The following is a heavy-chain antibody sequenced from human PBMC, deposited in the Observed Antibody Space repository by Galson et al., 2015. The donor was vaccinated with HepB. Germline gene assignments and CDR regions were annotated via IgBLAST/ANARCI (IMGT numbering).Heavy chain of an antibody. CDR2: IFNSGTSM. CDR3: ATDRSEQVKQWLVRGKHVYGMDV. V-gene: IGHV3-48*04. D-gene: IGHD6-19*01. J-gene: IGHJ6*02. CDR1: GFTFSPYG. Sequence: SLRLSCAASGFTFSPYGMGWVRQAPGKGLEWISYIFNSGTSMLYSDSVKGRFTISRDNAKSSLYLQMNSLRAEDTAVYYCATDRSEQVKQWLVRGKHVYGMDVWGQGTTVTVSS.